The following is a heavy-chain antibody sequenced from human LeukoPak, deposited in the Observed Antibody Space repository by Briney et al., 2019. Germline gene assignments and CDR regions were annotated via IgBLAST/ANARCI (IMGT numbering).Heavy chain of an antibody. V-gene: IGHV3-21*01. Sequence: GGSLRLSCAASGFTFSSYTMNWVRQAPGKGLEWVSSISSSSSYIYYADSVEGRFTISRDNAKNSLYLQMNSLRAEDTAVYYCAREMSWNLGSEVKLYYFDYWGQGTLVTVSS. J-gene: IGHJ4*02. D-gene: IGHD2-15*01. CDR3: AREMSWNLGSEVKLYYFDY. CDR2: ISSSSSYI. CDR1: GFTFSSYT.